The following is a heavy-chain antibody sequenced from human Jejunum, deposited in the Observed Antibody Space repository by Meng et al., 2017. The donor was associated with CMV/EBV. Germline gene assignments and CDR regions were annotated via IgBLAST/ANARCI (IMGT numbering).Heavy chain of an antibody. CDR1: GGAFNNYA. CDR2: IIAVLKTP. Sequence: QVELGQSGTEVKKPGSSVKVSCKSSGGAFNNYALNWVRQAPGQGLEWMGGIIAVLKTPTYAQKFRGRLTITADESTGTTYMDLTSLTSEDTAVYYCARGFSNGYLPFDYWGQGTLVTVSS. CDR3: ARGFSNGYLPFDY. J-gene: IGHJ4*02. D-gene: IGHD3-22*01. V-gene: IGHV1-69*01.